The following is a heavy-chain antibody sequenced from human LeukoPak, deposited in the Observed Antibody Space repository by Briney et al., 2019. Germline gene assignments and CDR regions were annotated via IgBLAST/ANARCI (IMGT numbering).Heavy chain of an antibody. CDR2: ISAYNGNT. D-gene: IGHD3-22*01. Sequence: ASVKVSCEASGYTFTSYGISWVRQAPGQGLEWMGWISAYNGNTNYAQKLQGRVTMTTDTSTSTAYMELRSLRSDDTAVYYCARLAMIVVRRGRAVDIWGQGTMVTVSS. CDR3: ARLAMIVVRRGRAVDI. CDR1: GYTFTSYG. V-gene: IGHV1-18*01. J-gene: IGHJ3*02.